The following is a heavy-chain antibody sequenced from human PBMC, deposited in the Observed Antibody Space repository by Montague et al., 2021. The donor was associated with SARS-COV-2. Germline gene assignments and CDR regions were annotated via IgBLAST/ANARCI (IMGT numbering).Heavy chain of an antibody. J-gene: IGHJ4*02. CDR1: GFSFIDAW. CDR3: AHTGVWVGGFLQPYCFDY. CDR2: IKSRGGGATT. Sequence: SLRLSCAGSGFSFIDAWMSWVRQAPGKGLEWVGRIKSRGGGATTDYAAPVKGRITISRDDSENTLYLQLSSLKSEDTAVYYCAHTGVWVGGFLQPYCFDYWGQGTLVTVSS. D-gene: IGHD3-10*01. V-gene: IGHV3-15*01.